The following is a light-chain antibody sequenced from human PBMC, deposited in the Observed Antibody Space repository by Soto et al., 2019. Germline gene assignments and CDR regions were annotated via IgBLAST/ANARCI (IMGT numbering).Light chain of an antibody. V-gene: IGKV3-20*01. J-gene: IGKJ2*01. CDR1: QSISSNY. CDR2: GAS. CDR3: QQYGSSPYT. Sequence: EIVLTQSPATLSLSPGERATLSCRASQSISSNYLAWYQQKPGQAPRLLIYGASSRATGIPDRFSGSGSGTDLTLTISRLEPEDFAVYYCQQYGSSPYTFGQGTKVDIK.